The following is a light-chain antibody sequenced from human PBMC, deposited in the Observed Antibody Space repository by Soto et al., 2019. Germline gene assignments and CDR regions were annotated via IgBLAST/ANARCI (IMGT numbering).Light chain of an antibody. CDR1: QTISSW. V-gene: IGKV1-12*01. CDR2: AAS. CDR3: QQANSFPIT. J-gene: IGKJ5*01. Sequence: DIQMTQSPSTLSGSVGDRVTIIFRASQTISSWLAWYQQKPGKAPKLLIYAASSLQSGVPSRFSGSGSGTDFTLTISSLQPEDFATYYCQQANSFPITFGQGTRLEIK.